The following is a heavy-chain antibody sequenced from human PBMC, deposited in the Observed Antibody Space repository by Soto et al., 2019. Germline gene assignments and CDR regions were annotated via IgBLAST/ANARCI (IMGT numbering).Heavy chain of an antibody. CDR1: GGTFSSYG. D-gene: IGHD5-18*01. J-gene: IGHJ6*02. V-gene: IGHV1-69*06. CDR2: IIPILDTT. CDR3: VRSRGYSYSYMGEGYYYAMDV. Sequence: VQLVQSGAEVKKPGSSVSVSCKTSGGTFSSYGMNWVRQAPGQGLEWMGGIIPILDTTNYAQKVQGRLTITADKSTSTAYMELSSLGSEDTAVYYCVRSRGYSYSYMGEGYYYAMDVWGQGTTVTVSS.